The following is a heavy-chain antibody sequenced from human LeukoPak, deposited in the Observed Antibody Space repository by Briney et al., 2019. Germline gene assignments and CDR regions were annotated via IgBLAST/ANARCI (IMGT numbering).Heavy chain of an antibody. CDR1: GYFIRSGFY. Sequence: SETLSLTCTVSGYFIRSGFYWGWIRQPPGKGLEWIGSFYHSGSTYYNPSLESRVTISLDTSKNQLSLKLTSVTAADTAVYYCASEVVPAAMYAFDIWGQGTMVTVSS. CDR2: FYHSGST. V-gene: IGHV4-38-2*02. D-gene: IGHD2-2*01. J-gene: IGHJ3*02. CDR3: ASEVVPAAMYAFDI.